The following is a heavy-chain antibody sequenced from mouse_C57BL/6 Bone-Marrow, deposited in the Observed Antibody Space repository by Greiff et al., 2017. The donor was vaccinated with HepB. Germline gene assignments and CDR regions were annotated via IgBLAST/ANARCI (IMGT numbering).Heavy chain of an antibody. D-gene: IGHD1-1*01. CDR3: ARTRTTVVVDWYFDV. CDR1: GYTFTSYG. CDR2: IYPRSSNT. J-gene: IGHJ1*03. V-gene: IGHV1-81*01. Sequence: LVESGAELARPGASVKLSCKASGYTFTSYGISWVKQRTGQGLEWIGEIYPRSSNTYYNEKFKGKATLTADKSSSTAYMELRSLTSEDSAVYFCARTRTTVVVDWYFDVWGTGTTVTVSS.